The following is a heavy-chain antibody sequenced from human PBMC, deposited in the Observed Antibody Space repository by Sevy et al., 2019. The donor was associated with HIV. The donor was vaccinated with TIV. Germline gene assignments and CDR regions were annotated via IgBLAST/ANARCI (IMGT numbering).Heavy chain of an antibody. CDR3: ARAIGTQVAGLYYFDY. J-gene: IGHJ4*02. D-gene: IGHD6-19*01. V-gene: IGHV4-38-2*01. CDR2: IYHSGYS. CDR1: GYSISSDYY. Sequence: SETLSLTCAVSGYSISSDYYWGCIRQPPGKGLEWIGSIYHSGYSYYNPSLKSRVTISVDTSKNQFSLKLSSVTAADTAVYYCARAIGTQVAGLYYFDYWGQGTLVTVSS.